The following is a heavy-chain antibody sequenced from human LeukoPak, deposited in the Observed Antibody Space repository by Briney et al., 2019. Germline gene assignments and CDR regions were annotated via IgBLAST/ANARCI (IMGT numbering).Heavy chain of an antibody. J-gene: IGHJ3*01. D-gene: IGHD4-23*01. V-gene: IGHV3-30*04. CDR2: ISFDGSVK. Sequence: GGSLRLSCAASGFAFSDYAMHWVRQAPGKGLEWVAVISFDGSVKDFADSVKGRFTISRDNSKNTLFLQMNSLRPEDTAVYYCARHFGGFDFSGPGTMVTVSS. CDR3: ARHFGGFDF. CDR1: GFAFSDYA.